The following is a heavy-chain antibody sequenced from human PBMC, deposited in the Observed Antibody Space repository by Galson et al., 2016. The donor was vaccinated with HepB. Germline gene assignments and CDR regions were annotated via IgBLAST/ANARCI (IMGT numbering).Heavy chain of an antibody. J-gene: IGHJ4*02. Sequence: CAISGDSVSNNNAGWYWIRQSPSRGLECLGRTFYRSNWPNDYAESVKSRITINPAQSKNEFSLHLSSVTPEDTAVYYCARSYLLGRGFGWWCPGTPVTVSS. D-gene: IGHD3-10*01. CDR3: ARSYLLGRGFGW. V-gene: IGHV6-1*01. CDR1: GDSVSNNNAG. CDR2: TFYRSNWPN.